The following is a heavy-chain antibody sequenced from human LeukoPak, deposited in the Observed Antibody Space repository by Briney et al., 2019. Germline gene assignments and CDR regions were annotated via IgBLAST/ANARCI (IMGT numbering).Heavy chain of an antibody. CDR2: VNIDETDA. CDR1: GFTFTIDC. J-gene: IGHJ4*02. D-gene: IGHD3-22*01. V-gene: IGHV3-74*01. Sequence: TRGSLRLSCAASGFTFTIDCMQCVRDVPGEGLVCGARVNIDETDAYADSVKGRVTTSRDNANKMFYRQSNSMKADHTAAYYCTRDAGHCHSSGCWTPSDYWRQGALATVSS. CDR3: TRDAGHCHSSGCWTPSDY.